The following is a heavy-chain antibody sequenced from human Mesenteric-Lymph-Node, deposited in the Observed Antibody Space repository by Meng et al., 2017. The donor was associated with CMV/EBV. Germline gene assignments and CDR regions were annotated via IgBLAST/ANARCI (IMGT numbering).Heavy chain of an antibody. CDR3: AREGGFWRAYSLDY. CDR1: GFTFSSYT. J-gene: IGHJ4*02. Sequence: GESLKISCGASGFTFSSYTMNWVRQAPGKGLEWVSSISSTDTYIYYADSVKGRFTISRDNAKNSLYLQMDNLRAEDTAVYYCAREGGFWRAYSLDYWGQGTLVTVSS. D-gene: IGHD3-3*01. V-gene: IGHV3-21*06. CDR2: ISSTDTYI.